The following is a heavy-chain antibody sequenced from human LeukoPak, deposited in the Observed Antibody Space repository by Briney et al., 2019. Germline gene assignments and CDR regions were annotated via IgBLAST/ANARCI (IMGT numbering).Heavy chain of an antibody. Sequence: GGSLRLSCAASGFIVSNNYMNWVRQAPGKGLEWFSIIYSGGGTYYADSVKGRFTISRDNSKNTLYLQMNSLRADDTAVYYCARGCYYERSGYCPFDYWGPGTLVTVSS. D-gene: IGHD3-22*01. CDR2: IYSGGGT. CDR1: GFIVSNNY. V-gene: IGHV3-53*01. CDR3: ARGCYYERSGYCPFDY. J-gene: IGHJ4*02.